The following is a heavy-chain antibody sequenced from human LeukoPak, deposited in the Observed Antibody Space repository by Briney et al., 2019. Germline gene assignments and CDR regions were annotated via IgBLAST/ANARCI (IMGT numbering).Heavy chain of an antibody. CDR3: AREGKGARNYYDGSGLLNPFDY. J-gene: IGHJ4*02. D-gene: IGHD3-22*01. V-gene: IGHV1-2*02. CDR2: INPNSGGT. Sequence: ASVKVSCKASGYTFTGYYMHWVRQAPGQGLEWMGWINPNSGGTNYAQKFQGRVTMTRDTSISTAYMELSRLRSDDTAVYYCAREGKGARNYYDGSGLLNPFDYWGQGTLVTVSS. CDR1: GYTFTGYY.